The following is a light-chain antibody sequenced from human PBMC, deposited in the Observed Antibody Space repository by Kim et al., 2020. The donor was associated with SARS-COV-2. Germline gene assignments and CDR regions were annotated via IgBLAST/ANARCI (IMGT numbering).Light chain of an antibody. CDR1: QGISNY. J-gene: IGKJ1*01. V-gene: IGKV1-27*01. CDR3: QKYNSART. CDR2: AAS. Sequence: DIQMTQSPSSLSASVGDRVTITCRASQGISNYLAWYQQKPGKVPKLLIYAASTLQSGVPSRFSGSGSGTDFTLTISSLQPEDVATYSCQKYNSARTFGQGTKVDIK.